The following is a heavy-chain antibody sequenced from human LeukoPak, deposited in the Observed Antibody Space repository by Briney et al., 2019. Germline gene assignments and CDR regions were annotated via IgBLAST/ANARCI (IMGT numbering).Heavy chain of an antibody. D-gene: IGHD3-10*01. CDR2: INHSGST. J-gene: IGHJ5*02. CDR3: ASVGGSGKKNWFDP. V-gene: IGHV4-34*01. Sequence: PSETLSLTCAVYGGSFSGYYWSWIRQPPGKGLEWIGEINHSGSTNYNPSLKSRVTISVDTSKNQFSLKLSSVTAADTAVYYCASVGGSGKKNWFDPWGQGTLVTVSS. CDR1: GGSFSGYY.